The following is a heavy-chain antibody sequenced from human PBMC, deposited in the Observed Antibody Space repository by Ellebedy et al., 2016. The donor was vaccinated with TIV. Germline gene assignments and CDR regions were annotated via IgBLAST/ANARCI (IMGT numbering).Heavy chain of an antibody. D-gene: IGHD6-19*01. CDR2: IKQAGSEQ. CDR1: GFTFSNYW. V-gene: IGHV3-7*01. CDR3: ARDQGWAVPGSTRFDY. J-gene: IGHJ4*02. Sequence: PGGSLRLSCAASGFTFSNYWMSWVRQAPGKGLEWVANIKQAGSEQYYVDSVKGRFTISRDNAKNSLYLQMNSLRAEDTAVYYCARDQGWAVPGSTRFDYWGQGTLVTVSS.